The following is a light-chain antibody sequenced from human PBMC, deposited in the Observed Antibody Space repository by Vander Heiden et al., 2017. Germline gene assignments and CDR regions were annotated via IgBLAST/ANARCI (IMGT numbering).Light chain of an antibody. V-gene: IGLV2-14*01. Sequence: QSALTQPASVAASPGQSITISCTGTSTDVGGYNSVSWFQQHPGKAPKLMIYEVSHRPSGVSNRFSASKSGNTASLTISGLQAEDEADYYCTSYTSRSTLVFGGGTKLTVL. CDR3: TSYTSRSTLV. CDR2: EVS. J-gene: IGLJ2*01. CDR1: STDVGGYNS.